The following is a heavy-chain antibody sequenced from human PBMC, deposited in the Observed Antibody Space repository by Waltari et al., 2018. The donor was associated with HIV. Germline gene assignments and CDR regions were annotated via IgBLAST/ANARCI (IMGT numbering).Heavy chain of an antibody. J-gene: IGHJ4*02. CDR3: ARDYGVQDLDY. CDR2: IKHDGSEQ. CDR1: GLTFCSHW. V-gene: IGHV3-7*01. D-gene: IGHD4-17*01. Sequence: EVQLVESGGDLVQPGGSLRLSWVASGLTFCSHWITWVRQAPGKGLEWVGNIKHDGSEQHYIESVRGRFTMSRDNAENSVYLQMDRLRVEDTAVYYCARDYGVQDLDYWGQGTRVIVST.